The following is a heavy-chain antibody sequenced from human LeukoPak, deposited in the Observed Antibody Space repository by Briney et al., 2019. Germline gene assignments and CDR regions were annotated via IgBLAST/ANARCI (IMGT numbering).Heavy chain of an antibody. V-gene: IGHV3-23*01. J-gene: IGHJ4*02. Sequence: GGSLRLSCAASGFTVSSNYMSWVRQAPGKGLEWVSAISGSGGSTYYADSVKGRFTISRDNSKNTLYLQMNSLRAEDTAVYYCAKGTALYSSGWYYFDYWGQGTLVTVSS. CDR1: GFTVSSNY. D-gene: IGHD6-19*01. CDR3: AKGTALYSSGWYYFDY. CDR2: ISGSGGST.